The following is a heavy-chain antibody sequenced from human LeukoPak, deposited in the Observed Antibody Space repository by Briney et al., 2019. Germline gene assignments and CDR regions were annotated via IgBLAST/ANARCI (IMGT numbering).Heavy chain of an antibody. D-gene: IGHD2-15*01. CDR1: GYTLTELS. V-gene: IGHV1-24*01. CDR3: ATVGPVVVAATRRVAYYYGMDV. CDR2: FDPEDGET. J-gene: IGHJ6*02. Sequence: ASVKVSCKVSGYTLTELSMHWVRQAPGKGLEWMGGFDPEDGETIYAQKFQGRVTMTEDTSTDTAYMELSSLRSEDTAVYYCATVGPVVVAATRRVAYYYGMDVWGQGTTVTVSS.